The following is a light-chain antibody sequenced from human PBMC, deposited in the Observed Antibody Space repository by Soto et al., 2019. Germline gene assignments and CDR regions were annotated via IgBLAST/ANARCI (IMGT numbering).Light chain of an antibody. CDR2: KAS. Sequence: DIQLTQPPSSLSASVGERVTITCRASQSISDWLAWYQQKPGGAPRLLIYKASVMESGVPSRFSGSGSGTEFTLTISGLQPDDFAAYFCQQYSTYPSLTFGGGTKVDIK. CDR3: QQYSTYPSLT. J-gene: IGKJ4*01. V-gene: IGKV1-5*03. CDR1: QSISDW.